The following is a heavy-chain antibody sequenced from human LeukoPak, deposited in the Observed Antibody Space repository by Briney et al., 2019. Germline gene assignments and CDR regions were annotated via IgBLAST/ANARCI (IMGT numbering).Heavy chain of an antibody. J-gene: IGHJ6*02. CDR2: IYYSGST. CDR3: GRHQTMYYGMDV. D-gene: IGHD4/OR15-4a*01. CDR1: GGAISSSSYY. V-gene: IGHV4-39*01. Sequence: SETLSLTCTVSGGAISSSSYYWGWIRQPPGKGLEWIGSIYYSGSTYYSPSLKSRVTISVDTSKNQFSLKLGSVTAADTAVYYCGRHQTMYYGMDVWGQGTTVSVSS.